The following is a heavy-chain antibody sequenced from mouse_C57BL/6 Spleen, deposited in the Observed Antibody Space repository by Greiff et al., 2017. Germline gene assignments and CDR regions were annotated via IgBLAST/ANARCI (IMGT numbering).Heavy chain of an antibody. D-gene: IGHD1-1*01. V-gene: IGHV14-2*01. CDR2: IDPEDGET. CDR1: GFNIKDYY. Sequence: VQLQQSGAELVKPGASVKLSCTASGFNIKDYYMHWVKQRTEQGLEWIGRIDPEDGETKYAPKFQGKATITADPSSNTAYLQLSSLTSEDTAVYYCAIYYGSSYEGYYARDDWGQGTSVTVSS. J-gene: IGHJ4*01. CDR3: AIYYGSSYEGYYARDD.